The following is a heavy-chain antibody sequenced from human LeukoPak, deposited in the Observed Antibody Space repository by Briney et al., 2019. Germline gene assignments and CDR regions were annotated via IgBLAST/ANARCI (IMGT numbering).Heavy chain of an antibody. Sequence: PSETLSLTCTVSGGSISSGGYYWSWIRQHPGKGLEWIGYIYYSGSTYYNPSLKSRVTISVDTSKNQFSLKLSSVTAADSAVYYCAGSEAGAVYYDSSGYPDAFDIWGQGTMVTVSS. J-gene: IGHJ3*02. D-gene: IGHD3-22*01. CDR2: IYYSGST. V-gene: IGHV4-31*03. CDR1: GGSISSGGYY. CDR3: AGSEAGAVYYDSSGYPDAFDI.